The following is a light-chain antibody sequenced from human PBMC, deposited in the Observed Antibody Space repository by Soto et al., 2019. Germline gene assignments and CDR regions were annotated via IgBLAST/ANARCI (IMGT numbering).Light chain of an antibody. J-gene: IGKJ5*01. V-gene: IGKV3-15*01. CDR2: DPS. Sequence: EIVMTQSPGTLSVSPGERATLSCRASQSVTSKLAWYQQKPGKAPRLLMYDPSTRATGIPARFSGSGSGTEFTLTISSLQSEDFGVYYCQQYNNWPITFGQGTRLEVK. CDR3: QQYNNWPIT. CDR1: QSVTSK.